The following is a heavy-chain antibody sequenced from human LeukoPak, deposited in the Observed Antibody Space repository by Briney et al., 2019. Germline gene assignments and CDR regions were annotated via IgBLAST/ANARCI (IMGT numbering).Heavy chain of an antibody. CDR3: AKDPYDSSGYYDY. CDR1: GFTFSSYG. Sequence: GRSLRLSCAASGFTFSSYGMHWVRQAPGKGLEWVAVISYDGSNKYYADSVKGRFTISRDNSKNTLYLQMNSLRAEDTAVYYCAKDPYDSSGYYDYWGQGALVTVSS. J-gene: IGHJ4*02. CDR2: ISYDGSNK. V-gene: IGHV3-30*18. D-gene: IGHD3-22*01.